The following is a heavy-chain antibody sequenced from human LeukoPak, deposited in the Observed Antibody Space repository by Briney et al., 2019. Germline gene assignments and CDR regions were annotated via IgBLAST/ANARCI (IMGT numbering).Heavy chain of an antibody. CDR1: GFTFGSYS. Sequence: GGSLRLSCAASGFTFGSYSMNWVRQAPGKGLEWVSSISSSSSYIYYADSVKGRFTISRDNAKNSLDLQMNSLRAEDTAVYYCARTSLDALDYWGQGTLVTVSS. J-gene: IGHJ4*02. CDR2: ISSSSSYI. D-gene: IGHD1-1*01. CDR3: ARTSLDALDY. V-gene: IGHV3-21*01.